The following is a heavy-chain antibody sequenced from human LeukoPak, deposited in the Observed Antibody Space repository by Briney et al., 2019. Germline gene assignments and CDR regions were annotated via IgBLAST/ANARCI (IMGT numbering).Heavy chain of an antibody. V-gene: IGHV4-59*01. CDR3: ASSQRDSSGWYLFLPPVIDY. D-gene: IGHD6-19*01. CDR1: GGSISSYY. Sequence: SETLSLTCTVSGGSISSYYWSWIRQPPGKGLEWIGYIYYSGSTNYNPSLKSRVTISVDTSKNQFSLKLSSVTAADTAVYYCASSQRDSSGWYLFLPPVIDYWGQGTLVTVSS. CDR2: IYYSGST. J-gene: IGHJ4*02.